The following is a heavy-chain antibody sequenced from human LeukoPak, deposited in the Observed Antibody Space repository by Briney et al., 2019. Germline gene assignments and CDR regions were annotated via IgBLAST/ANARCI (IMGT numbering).Heavy chain of an antibody. V-gene: IGHV3-23*01. CDR3: ARDIELST. CDR2: IASSGLNT. J-gene: IGHJ3*01. Sequence: PGGSLRLSCAASGFMFRDAAMTWVRQAPGKGLEWVSLIASSGLNTYYADSVRGRFTISRDNSKNTLSLQMNSLRVEETAIYYCARDIELSTWGLGTLVTVSS. CDR1: GFMFRDAA. D-gene: IGHD5-12*01.